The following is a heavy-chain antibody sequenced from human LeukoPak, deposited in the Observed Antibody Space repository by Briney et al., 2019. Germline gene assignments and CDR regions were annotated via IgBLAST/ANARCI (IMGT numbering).Heavy chain of an antibody. Sequence: ASVKVSCKVSGSMFTELSMHWVRQAPGKGLEWMGGFHPEDGETIYAQKFQGRVTMTEDSSTDTAYMELSSLRSEDTAVYYCAIVLAVGVVDWFDPWGQGTLVTASS. CDR2: FHPEDGET. J-gene: IGHJ5*02. CDR1: GSMFTELS. D-gene: IGHD6-19*01. CDR3: AIVLAVGVVDWFDP. V-gene: IGHV1-24*01.